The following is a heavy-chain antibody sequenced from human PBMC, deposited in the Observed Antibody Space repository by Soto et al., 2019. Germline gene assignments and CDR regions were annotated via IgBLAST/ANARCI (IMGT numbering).Heavy chain of an antibody. Sequence: EVQLLESGGGLVQPGGSLRLSCAASGFTFSNYAMTWVRQAPGKGLEWVSVIRGSGDVTYYADSVQGRFAISRDNSKNTLYLQMNSLRDEDTAIYYCAKHGGPSYSYYTDVWGKGTTVTVSS. J-gene: IGHJ6*03. V-gene: IGHV3-23*01. CDR2: IRGSGDVT. D-gene: IGHD3-3*01. CDR3: AKHGGPSYSYYTDV. CDR1: GFTFSNYA.